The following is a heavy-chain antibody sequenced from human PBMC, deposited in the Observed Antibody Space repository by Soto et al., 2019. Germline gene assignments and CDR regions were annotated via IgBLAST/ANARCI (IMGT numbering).Heavy chain of an antibody. J-gene: IGHJ6*02. CDR2: IWYDGSNK. D-gene: IGHD6-6*01. Sequence: GGSLRLSCAASGFTFSSYGMHWVRQAPGKGLEWVAVIWYDGSNKYYADSVKGRFTISRDNSKNTLYLQMNSLRAEDTAVYYCARDPYYSSSSHYYYYGMDVWGQGTTVTVSS. CDR1: GFTFSSYG. CDR3: ARDPYYSSSSHYYYYGMDV. V-gene: IGHV3-33*01.